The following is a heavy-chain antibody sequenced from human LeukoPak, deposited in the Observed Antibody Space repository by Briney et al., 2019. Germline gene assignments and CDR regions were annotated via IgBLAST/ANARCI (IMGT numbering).Heavy chain of an antibody. CDR1: GCTFSSYG. J-gene: IGHJ5*02. CDR2: ISANNGNT. CDR3: ARVDVSFRVLFDR. V-gene: IGHV1-18*01. Sequence: ASVKVSCKASGCTFSSYGIAWVRQAPGEGLEWMGWISANNGNTNYAQKVQGRVTMTTDTSTSTAYMELRSLRSDDAAVYYCARVDVSFRVLFDRWGQGTLVTVSS. D-gene: IGHD2-2*03.